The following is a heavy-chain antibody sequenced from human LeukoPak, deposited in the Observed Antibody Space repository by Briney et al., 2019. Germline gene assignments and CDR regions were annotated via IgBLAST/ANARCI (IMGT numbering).Heavy chain of an antibody. J-gene: IGHJ3*02. CDR1: GGSISSSNW. D-gene: IGHD3-22*01. CDR2: IYHSGST. V-gene: IGHV4-4*02. Sequence: SETLSLTCAVSGGSISSSNWWSWVRQPPGKGLEWIGEIYHSGSTNYNPSLKSRVTISVDTSKNQFSLKLSSVTAADTAVYYCARGWYYYDSSGYYVETNDAFDIWGQGTMVTVSS. CDR3: ARGWYYYDSSGYYVETNDAFDI.